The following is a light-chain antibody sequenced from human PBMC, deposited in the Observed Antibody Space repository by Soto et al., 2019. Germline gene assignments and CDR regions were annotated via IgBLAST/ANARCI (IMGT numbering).Light chain of an antibody. J-gene: IGKJ1*01. CDR3: HQYENWPQT. CDR1: QSISSN. CDR2: RAS. V-gene: IGKV3-15*01. Sequence: ELVMTQSPATLSVSPGARATLSCRASQSISSNLAWYQQKLGQAPSLLIYRASTRATGIPARFSGSGSGTEFTLTISSLQSEDFALYYCHQYENWPQTFGQGTKV.